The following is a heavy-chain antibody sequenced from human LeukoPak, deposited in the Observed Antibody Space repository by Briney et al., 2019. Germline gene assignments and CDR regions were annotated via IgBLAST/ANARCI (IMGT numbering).Heavy chain of an antibody. V-gene: IGHV6-1*01. J-gene: IGHJ4*02. CDR1: GDSVSSNSAA. Sequence: SQTLSLTCAISGDSVSSNSAAWNWIRQSPSRGLEWLGRTYYRSKWYNDYAVSVKSRITINPDTSKNQFSLQLNSVTPEDTAVYYCASYYCSSTSCYPDYWGQGTLVTVSS. CDR3: ASYYCSSTSCYPDY. CDR2: TYYRSKWYN. D-gene: IGHD2-2*01.